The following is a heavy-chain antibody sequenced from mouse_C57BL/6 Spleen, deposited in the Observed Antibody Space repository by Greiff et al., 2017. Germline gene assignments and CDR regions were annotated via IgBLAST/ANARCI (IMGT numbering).Heavy chain of an antibody. CDR2: INPNNGGT. J-gene: IGHJ1*03. CDR3: ARGGTGDWYFDG. CDR1: GYTFTDYN. Sequence: EVQLVESGPELVKPGASVKMSCKASGYTFTDYNMHWVKQSHGKSLEWIGYINPNNGGTSYNQKFKGKATLTVNKSSSTAYMELRSLTSEDSAVYYCARGGTGDWYFDGWGTGTTVTVSS. D-gene: IGHD3-1*01. V-gene: IGHV1-22*01.